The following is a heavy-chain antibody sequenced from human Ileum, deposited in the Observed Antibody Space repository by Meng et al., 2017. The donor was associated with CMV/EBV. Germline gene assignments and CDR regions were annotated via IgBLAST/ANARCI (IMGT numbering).Heavy chain of an antibody. D-gene: IGHD3-10*01. Sequence: EVQLVESGGGLVKPGESLRLSCAASGFIFTNAWMNWVRQAPGKGLEWVGRIKSKADGGTAEYPAAVNGRFTISRDDSKNTLFLQMNSLRTEDTAVYYCTWDYYGSFAGWGQGTLVTVSS. J-gene: IGHJ4*02. V-gene: IGHV3-15*07. CDR2: IKSKADGGTA. CDR3: TWDYYGSFAG. CDR1: GFIFTNAW.